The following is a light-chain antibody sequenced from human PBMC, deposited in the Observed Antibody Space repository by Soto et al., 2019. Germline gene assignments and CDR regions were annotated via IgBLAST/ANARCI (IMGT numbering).Light chain of an antibody. Sequence: EIVLTQSPRTLSSSPGERATLSCRASQSVSSSHLAWYQQKPGQAPRLLIYGASSRATGIPDRFSGSGSGTDFTLTISRLEPEDFAVYFCQQYGDSPMYTFGQGTKLEI. CDR2: GAS. V-gene: IGKV3-20*01. CDR3: QQYGDSPMYT. J-gene: IGKJ2*01. CDR1: QSVSSSH.